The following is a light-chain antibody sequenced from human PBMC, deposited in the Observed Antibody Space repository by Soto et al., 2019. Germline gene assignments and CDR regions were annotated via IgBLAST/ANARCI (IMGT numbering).Light chain of an antibody. CDR3: QQLNSYPFT. J-gene: IGKJ4*01. Sequence: DIQLTQSPSYLSASVGDRVTITCRASQGINSYVAWYQQKPGRAPKLLIYSASTLQSGVPSRFSGSGSGTEFTLTLSRLQPEDLATYYCQQLNSYPFTFGGGTKVEIK. CDR1: QGINSY. V-gene: IGKV1-9*01. CDR2: SAS.